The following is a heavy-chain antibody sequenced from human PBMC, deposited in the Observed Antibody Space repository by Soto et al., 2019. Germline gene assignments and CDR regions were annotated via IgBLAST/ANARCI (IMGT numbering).Heavy chain of an antibody. CDR1: GGSISSGDYY. J-gene: IGHJ5*02. CDR3: ARLDYGDYWFDP. V-gene: IGHV4-30-4*01. Sequence: PSETLSLTCTVSGGSISSGDYYWSWIRQPPGKGLEWIGYIYYSGSTYYNPSLKSRVTISVDTSKNQFSLKLSSVTAADTAVYYCARLDYGDYWFDPWRQGTLVTVSS. CDR2: IYYSGST. D-gene: IGHD4-17*01.